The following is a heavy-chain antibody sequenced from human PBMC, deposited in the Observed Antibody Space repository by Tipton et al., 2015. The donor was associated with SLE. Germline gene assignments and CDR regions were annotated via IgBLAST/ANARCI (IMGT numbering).Heavy chain of an antibody. CDR2: IYSSGSV. CDR1: GFTFSHYG. J-gene: IGHJ4*02. Sequence: SGFTFSHYGMAWVRLAPGKGLEWVSFIYSSGSVYYADSVRGRFTISKDDSKNTLFLQMNSLRTEDTAVYYCTRKASGRDGYFDYWGQGTLVTVSS. V-gene: IGHV3-23*03. D-gene: IGHD1-26*01. CDR3: TRKASGRDGYFDY.